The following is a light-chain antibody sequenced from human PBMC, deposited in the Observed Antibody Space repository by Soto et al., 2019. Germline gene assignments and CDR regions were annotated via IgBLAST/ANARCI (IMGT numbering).Light chain of an antibody. CDR2: AAS. J-gene: IGKJ1*01. CDR1: QGISTY. CDR3: QQLNSYPRT. V-gene: IGKV1-9*01. Sequence: DIYLTQSPSFLSASVGDRVTITCRASQGISTYLAWYQQKPGRAPKLLIYAASTLQSGVPSRFSGSGSGTEFTLTISSLQPEDSATYYCQQLNSYPRTFGQGTKVEIK.